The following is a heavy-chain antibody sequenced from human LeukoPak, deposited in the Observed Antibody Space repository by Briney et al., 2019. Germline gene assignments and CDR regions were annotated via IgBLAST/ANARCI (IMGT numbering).Heavy chain of an antibody. CDR3: ARRRYSGSSQHFDY. Sequence: GGSLRLSCAASKFTFSTYWMSWVRQAPGKGLEWVANIKQDGSENYYVDSVKGRFTISRDNAKNSLYLQMNSLRAEDRAVYYCARRRYSGSSQHFDYWGLGTLVTVSS. V-gene: IGHV3-7*01. J-gene: IGHJ4*02. CDR2: IKQDGSEN. D-gene: IGHD1-26*01. CDR1: KFTFSTYW.